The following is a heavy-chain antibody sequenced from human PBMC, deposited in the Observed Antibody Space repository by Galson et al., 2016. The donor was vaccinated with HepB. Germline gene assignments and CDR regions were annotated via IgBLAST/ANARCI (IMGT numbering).Heavy chain of an antibody. V-gene: IGHV3-7*01. J-gene: IGHJ6*02. Sequence: SLRLSCAASGFTFNNFWISWVRQAPGKGLEWVATVKQDGSDEYYVGSVKGRFSISRDNTKMSLYLQMNSLRAEDTAIYYCARHYTTGYYVIDHYGLDVWGRGTTVIVS. CDR2: VKQDGSDE. CDR3: ARHYTTGYYVIDHYGLDV. D-gene: IGHD3-9*01. CDR1: GFTFNNFW.